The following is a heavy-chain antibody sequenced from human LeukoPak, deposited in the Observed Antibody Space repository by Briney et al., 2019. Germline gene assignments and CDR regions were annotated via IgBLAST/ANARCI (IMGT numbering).Heavy chain of an antibody. CDR2: ISGSGGST. J-gene: IGHJ4*02. D-gene: IGHD3-10*01. CDR3: AKDQELYDSGPGSFDY. Sequence: PGGSLRLSCAASGFTFSSYAMSWVRQAPGKGLEWVSAISGSGGSTYYADSVKGRFTISRDNSKNTLYLQMNSLRAEDTAVYYCAKDQELYDSGPGSFDYWGQGTLVTVSS. CDR1: GFTFSSYA. V-gene: IGHV3-23*01.